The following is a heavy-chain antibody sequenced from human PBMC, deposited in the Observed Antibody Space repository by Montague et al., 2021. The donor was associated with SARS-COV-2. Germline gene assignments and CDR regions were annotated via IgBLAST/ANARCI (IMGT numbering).Heavy chain of an antibody. V-gene: IGHV6-1*01. Sequence: CAISGDRVSSNSVSWNWIRQSPSRGLEWLGRTYYRSKWSNEYALSVKSRITITPDTSKNQLSLQLTSVTPEDTAVYYCPRAVWGVQDYWGQGSLVTVSS. D-gene: IGHD3-10*01. CDR1: GDRVSSNSVS. CDR2: TYYRSKWSN. J-gene: IGHJ4*02. CDR3: PRAVWGVQDY.